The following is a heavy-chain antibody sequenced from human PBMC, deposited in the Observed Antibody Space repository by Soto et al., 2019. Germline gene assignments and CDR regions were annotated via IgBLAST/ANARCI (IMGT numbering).Heavy chain of an antibody. CDR2: IRYDGSNK. D-gene: IGHD6-13*01. Sequence: QVQLVESGGGVVQPGRSLRLSCAASGFTFSNHDMHWVRQAPGKGLEWVAGIRYDGSNKNYADSVKGRFTISRDSSKNTLYLQMNRLRSEDTAIYYCARDRGIAAAYKWFDPWGQGTLVTVSS. J-gene: IGHJ5*02. CDR3: ARDRGIAAAYKWFDP. V-gene: IGHV3-33*01. CDR1: GFTFSNHD.